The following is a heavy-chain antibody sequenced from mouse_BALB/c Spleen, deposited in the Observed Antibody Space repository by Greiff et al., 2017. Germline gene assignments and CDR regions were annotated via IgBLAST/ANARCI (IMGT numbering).Heavy chain of an antibody. D-gene: IGHD1-2*01. CDR2: IWGDGST. Sequence: VKLQESGPGLVAPSQSLSITCTVSGFSLTGYGVTWVRQPPGKGLEWLGMIWGDGSTDYNSALKSRLSISKDNSKSQVFLKMNSLQTDDTARYYCARDHYYGRGFAYWGQGTLVTVSA. J-gene: IGHJ3*01. V-gene: IGHV2-6-7*01. CDR1: GFSLTGYG. CDR3: ARDHYYGRGFAY.